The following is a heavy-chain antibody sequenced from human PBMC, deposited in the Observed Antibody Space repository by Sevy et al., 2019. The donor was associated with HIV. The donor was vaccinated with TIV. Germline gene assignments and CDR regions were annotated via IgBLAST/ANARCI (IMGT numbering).Heavy chain of an antibody. CDR3: ARVGVSYCTDDCYHRFDY. J-gene: IGHJ4*02. V-gene: IGHV3-30*09. CDR2: ISYDGRNK. CDR1: GFTFSSYA. Sequence: QLGGSLRLSCSASGFTFSSYALLWVHQAPGKGLEWVSLISYDGRNKYYSDSVKGRFAISRDESKTTLFLQMESLRTEDTAIYYCARVGVSYCTDDCYHRFDYWGRGTLVTVSS. D-gene: IGHD2-21*02.